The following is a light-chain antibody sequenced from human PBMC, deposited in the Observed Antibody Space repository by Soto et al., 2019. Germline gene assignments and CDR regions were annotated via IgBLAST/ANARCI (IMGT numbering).Light chain of an antibody. J-gene: IGKJ4*01. V-gene: IGKV1-5*03. CDR2: KAS. CDR3: QHQNT. Sequence: DIQMTQSPSTLSASVGDRVTITCRASQSISSWLAWYQQKPGKAPKLLIYKASSLESGVPSRFSGSGSGTEFTLTISSLQPDDFATYYCQHQNTFGGGTKVDIK. CDR1: QSISSW.